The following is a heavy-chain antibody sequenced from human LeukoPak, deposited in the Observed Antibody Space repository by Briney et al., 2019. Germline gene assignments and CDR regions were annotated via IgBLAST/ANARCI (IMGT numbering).Heavy chain of an antibody. D-gene: IGHD3-22*01. J-gene: IGHJ6*02. CDR3: AKVFPPYGDSGWDYDSSGNYYYGLDV. CDR1: GFTFSSYS. V-gene: IGHV3-48*01. CDR2: ISSRSSTT. Sequence: PGGSLRLSCAASGFTFSSYSMNWVRQAPGKGLEWVSYISSRSSTTYYADSVKGRFTISRDNSKNTLYLQMNSLRAEDTAVYYCAKVFPPYGDSGWDYDSSGNYYYGLDVWGQGTTVTVSS.